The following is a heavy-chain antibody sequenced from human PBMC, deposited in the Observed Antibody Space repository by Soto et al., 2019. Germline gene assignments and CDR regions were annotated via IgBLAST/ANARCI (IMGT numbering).Heavy chain of an antibody. J-gene: IGHJ4*02. Sequence: ASVKVSCKASGYTFTSYYMHWVRQAPGQGLEWMGIINPSGGSTSYAQKFQGRVTMTRDTSTSTVYMELSSLRSEDTAVYYCARGVGGIAAQGRRWPHDYWGQGTLVTVSS. CDR2: INPSGGST. V-gene: IGHV1-46*01. CDR3: ARGVGGIAAQGRRWPHDY. CDR1: GYTFTSYY. D-gene: IGHD6-6*01.